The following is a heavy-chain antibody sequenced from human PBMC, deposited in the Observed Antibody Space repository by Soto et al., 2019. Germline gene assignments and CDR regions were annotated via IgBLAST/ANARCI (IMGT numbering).Heavy chain of an antibody. Sequence: PGGSLRLSCAASGFTFSNYAMSWVRQAPGKGLSWVSGISGSGGSAYYADSVKGRFTVSRDNSKNTLSLQMNSLRAEDTDVYYCASSYCSGSSCYSTFDWFDPWGQGTLVTVSS. D-gene: IGHD2-15*01. J-gene: IGHJ5*02. CDR1: GFTFSNYA. V-gene: IGHV3-23*01. CDR3: ASSYCSGSSCYSTFDWFDP. CDR2: ISGSGGSA.